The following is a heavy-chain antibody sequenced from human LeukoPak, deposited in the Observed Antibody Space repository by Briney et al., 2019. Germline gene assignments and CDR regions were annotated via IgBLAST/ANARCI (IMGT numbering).Heavy chain of an antibody. CDR2: ISSSSSYI. J-gene: IGHJ6*02. Sequence: GGSLRLSCAASGFTFSSYSMNWVRQAPGKGLEWVSSISSSSSYIYYADSVKGRFTISRDDARNSLYLQMNSLRDEDTAMYYCARTGTGILYYGMDVWGQGTTVTVSS. D-gene: IGHD7-27*01. CDR3: ARTGTGILYYGMDV. CDR1: GFTFSSYS. V-gene: IGHV3-21*01.